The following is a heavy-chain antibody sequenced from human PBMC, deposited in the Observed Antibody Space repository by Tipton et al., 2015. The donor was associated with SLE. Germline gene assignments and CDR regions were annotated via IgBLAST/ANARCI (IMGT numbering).Heavy chain of an antibody. V-gene: IGHV4-31*03. CDR2: TSKSGST. J-gene: IGHJ6*02. CDR1: GGSISSDDYY. CDR3: ARRCGWAHYYYYGMYV. D-gene: IGHD6-19*01. Sequence: TLSLTCTVSGGSISSDDYYWTWIRQHPGKGLEWIGYTSKSGSTYYNPSLKSRVTISVDTSKNQFSLKLSSVTAADTAVYYCARRCGWAHYYYYGMYVWGQGTTVTVSS.